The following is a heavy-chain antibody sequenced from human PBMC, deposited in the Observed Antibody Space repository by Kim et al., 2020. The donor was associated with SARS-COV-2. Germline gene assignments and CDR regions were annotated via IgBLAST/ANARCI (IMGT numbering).Heavy chain of an antibody. CDR3: ARHSTVAAVIDGFDI. V-gene: IGHV5-51*01. D-gene: IGHD6-19*01. J-gene: IGHJ3*02. CDR1: GYSFSSYF. Sequence: GESLKISCKGSGYSFSSYFIGWVRQMPGKGLEWMGVIYPGDSDTRYSPSFQGQVTISVDKSINTAYLQWSSLKASDTAMYYCARHSTVAAVIDGFDIWGQGTTVTVSS. CDR2: IYPGDSDT.